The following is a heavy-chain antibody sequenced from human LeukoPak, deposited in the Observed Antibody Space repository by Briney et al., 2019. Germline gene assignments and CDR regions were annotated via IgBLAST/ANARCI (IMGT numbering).Heavy chain of an antibody. CDR1: GGTFSSYA. Sequence: GSSVKVSCKASGGTFSSYAISWVRQAPGQGLEWMGGIIPTFGTANYAQKFQGRVTITTDESTSTAYMELSSLRSEDTAVYYCARGKPNSGGMGDYWSQGTLVTVSS. V-gene: IGHV1-69*05. D-gene: IGHD3-10*01. CDR3: ARGKPNSGGMGDY. CDR2: IIPTFGTA. J-gene: IGHJ4*02.